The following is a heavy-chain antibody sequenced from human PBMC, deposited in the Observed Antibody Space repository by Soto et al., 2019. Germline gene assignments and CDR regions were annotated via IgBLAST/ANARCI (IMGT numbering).Heavy chain of an antibody. D-gene: IGHD3-10*01. CDR2: IIPDTAVA. J-gene: IGHJ6*02. CDR1: GYSFSDYA. CDR3: ARIKGCLNYLHGIDG. Sequence: ASVKVSCKPSGYSFSDYAIRWVRQAPGQGLEWVAWIIPDTAVAKYAKKFQGRVSMTWDTSSTTAYMELTRLRPDDTAVYYCARIKGCLNYLHGIDGRGQGTTGTVPS. V-gene: IGHV1-2*02.